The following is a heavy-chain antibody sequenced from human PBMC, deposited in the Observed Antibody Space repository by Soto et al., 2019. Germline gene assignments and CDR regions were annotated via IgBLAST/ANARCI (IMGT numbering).Heavy chain of an antibody. J-gene: IGHJ1*01. V-gene: IGHV4-34*01. CDR1: GGSFSGYY. CDR2: INHGGSA. Sequence: VQLQQWGAGLLKTSETLSLTCAVYGGSFSGYYWSWIRQTPGKRLEWVGDINHGGSANYNPSLKSRVTFSLDLSKNQFSLKLNSVIAADTAVYYCARYSSTWSKYLQHWAGAPWSSSPQ. D-gene: IGHD6-13*01. CDR3: ARYSSTWSKYLQH.